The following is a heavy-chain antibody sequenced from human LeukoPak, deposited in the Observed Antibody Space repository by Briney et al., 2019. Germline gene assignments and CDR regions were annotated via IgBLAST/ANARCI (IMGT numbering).Heavy chain of an antibody. CDR2: IYSGGST. CDR1: GFTVSSNY. D-gene: IGHD2-2*01. Sequence: GGSLRLSCAASGFTVSSNYMSWVRQAPGKGLEWVSIIYSGGSTYYSDSVRGRFIISRDISKNTLYLQMNSLRAEDTAVYYCARVGDCGRASCYAIDYWGKGNLVTVSS. CDR3: ARVGDCGRASCYAIDY. J-gene: IGHJ4*02. V-gene: IGHV3-66*01.